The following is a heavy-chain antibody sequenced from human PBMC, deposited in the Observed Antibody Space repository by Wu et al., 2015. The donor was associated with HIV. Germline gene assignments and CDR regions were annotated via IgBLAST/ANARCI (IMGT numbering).Heavy chain of an antibody. J-gene: IGHJ6*01. CDR2: ITPVLGST. CDR3: VRNTDSVATSLYXLGV. D-gene: IGHD5-12*01. Sequence: QVQLVQSGTEIKKPGSSVKVSCKASRDTFKRFAISWVRQAPGQGLECMGKITPVLGSTVYTQKFQDRVTITADDSTSTSYMELSGLTSEDTAVYYCVRNTDSVATSLYXLGVWGPRTTVTVSS. CDR1: RDTFKRFA. V-gene: IGHV1-69*11.